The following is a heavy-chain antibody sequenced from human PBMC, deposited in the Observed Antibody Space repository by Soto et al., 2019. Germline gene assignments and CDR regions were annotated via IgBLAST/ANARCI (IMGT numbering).Heavy chain of an antibody. Sequence: QVQLVQSGAEVKKPGASVKVSCKASGYTFTSKGISRVRQAPGQGLEWMGWISAYKGNTNYAQKLQGRVTMTKDTTTRTGYMELRSLRSDDTDVYYCARDLAYWGGYCYPIYYWGPGTLVTFSS. D-gene: IGHD2-21*02. CDR1: GYTFTSKG. CDR3: ARDLAYWGGYCYPIYY. J-gene: IGHJ4*01. CDR2: ISAYKGNT. V-gene: IGHV1-18*01.